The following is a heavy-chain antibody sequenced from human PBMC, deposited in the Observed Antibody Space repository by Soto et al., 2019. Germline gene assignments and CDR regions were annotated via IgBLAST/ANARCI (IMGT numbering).Heavy chain of an antibody. CDR2: INHSGST. D-gene: IGHD5-18*01. CDR1: GGSFSGYY. J-gene: IGHJ4*02. V-gene: IGHV4-34*01. CDR3: ARGGLKAAIEYPAPSLPGPAGRSYYFDY. Sequence: QVQLQQWGAGLLKPSETLSLTCAVYGGSFSGYYWSWIRQPPGKGLEWIGEINHSGSTNYNPSLKSRVTISVDTYKNQFSLKLSSVTAADTAVYYCARGGLKAAIEYPAPSLPGPAGRSYYFDYWGQGTLVTVSS.